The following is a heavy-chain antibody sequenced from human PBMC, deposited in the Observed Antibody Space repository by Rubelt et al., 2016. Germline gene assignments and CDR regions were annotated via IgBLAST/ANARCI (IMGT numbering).Heavy chain of an antibody. CDR1: GYTFTGYY. J-gene: IGHJ4*02. CDR2: INPNSGGT. Sequence: QVQLVQSGAEVKKPGASVKVSCKASGYTFTGYYMHWVRQAPGQGLEWMGWINPNSGGTNYAQKFKGRVTMTRDTSVSTAYMELSRLTSDDTAVYYWARGNSGYDYGLDYWGQGTLVTVSS. CDR3: ARGNSGYDYGLDY. D-gene: IGHD5-12*01. V-gene: IGHV1-2*02.